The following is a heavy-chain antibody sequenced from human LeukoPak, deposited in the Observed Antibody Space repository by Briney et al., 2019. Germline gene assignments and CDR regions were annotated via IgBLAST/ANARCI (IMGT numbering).Heavy chain of an antibody. D-gene: IGHD2-2*01. CDR3: AKVVVPAAMGELIDY. CDR1: GFAFSSYG. CDR2: ISYDGSNK. Sequence: PGGSLRLSCAASGFAFSSYGMHWVRQAPGKGLEWVAVISYDGSNKYYADSVKGRFTISRDNSKNTLYLQMNSLRAEDTAVYYCAKVVVPAAMGELIDYWGQGTLVTVSS. V-gene: IGHV3-30*18. J-gene: IGHJ4*02.